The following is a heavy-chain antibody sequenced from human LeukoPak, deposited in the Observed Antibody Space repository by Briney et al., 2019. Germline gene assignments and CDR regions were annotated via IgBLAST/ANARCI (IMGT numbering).Heavy chain of an antibody. CDR2: IQSDESNK. CDR3: AKELSSGWFFVY. V-gene: IGHV3-30*02. J-gene: IGHJ4*02. Sequence: GGSLRLSCSASGFTFRNYGMHWVRQAPGKGLEWVSFIQSDESNKYYSDSVKGRFTISRDNSKNMLYLQMSSLRPEDTAVYYCAKELSSGWFFVYWGQGTLVTVSS. CDR1: GFTFRNYG. D-gene: IGHD6-19*01.